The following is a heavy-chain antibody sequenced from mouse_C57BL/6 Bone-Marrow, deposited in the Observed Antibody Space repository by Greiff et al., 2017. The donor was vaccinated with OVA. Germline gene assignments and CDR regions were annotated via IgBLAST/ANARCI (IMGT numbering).Heavy chain of an antibody. CDR1: GYTFTDYE. CDR2: IDPETGGT. CDR3: LPGYWYFDV. V-gene: IGHV1-15*01. Sequence: QVQLQQSGAELVRPGASVTLSCKASGYTFTDYEMHWVKQTPVHGLEWIGAIDPETGGTAYNQKFKGKAILTAAKSSSTAYMELRSLTSEDSAVYYCLPGYWYFDVWGTGTTVTVSS. J-gene: IGHJ1*03.